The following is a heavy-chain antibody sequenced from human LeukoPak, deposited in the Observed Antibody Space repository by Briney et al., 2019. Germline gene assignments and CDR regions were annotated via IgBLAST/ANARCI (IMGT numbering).Heavy chain of an antibody. Sequence: PGRSLRLSCAASGFTFSSYAMHWVRQALGKGLEWVAVISYDGSNKYYADSVKGRFTISRDNSKNTLYLQMNSLRAEDTAVYYCARTLPYDFWSGYYIPAGLFDYWGQGTLVTVSS. J-gene: IGHJ4*02. CDR3: ARTLPYDFWSGYYIPAGLFDY. CDR1: GFTFSSYA. CDR2: ISYDGSNK. V-gene: IGHV3-30-3*01. D-gene: IGHD3-3*01.